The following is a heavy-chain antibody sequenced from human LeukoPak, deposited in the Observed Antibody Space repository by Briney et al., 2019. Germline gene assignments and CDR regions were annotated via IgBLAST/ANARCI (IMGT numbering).Heavy chain of an antibody. CDR1: GFTFSNFG. V-gene: IGHV3-30*02. Sequence: GSLRLSCAASGFTFSNFGMHWVRQAPGKGLEWVAFIRFDGTSEFYADSVKGRFTISRDNSKNTLYLQMNSLRAEDTAVYYCAKSGADILTGYDFDYWGQGTLVTVSS. CDR3: AKSGADILTGYDFDY. CDR2: IRFDGTSE. J-gene: IGHJ4*02. D-gene: IGHD3-9*01.